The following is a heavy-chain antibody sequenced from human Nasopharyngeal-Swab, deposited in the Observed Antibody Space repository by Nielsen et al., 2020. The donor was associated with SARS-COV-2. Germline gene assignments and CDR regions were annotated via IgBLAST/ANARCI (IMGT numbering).Heavy chain of an antibody. CDR2: IYYSGST. V-gene: IGHV4-59*01. Sequence: SGTLSLTCTVSGGSISSYYWSWIRQPPGKGLEWIGYIYYSGSTNYNPSLKSRVTISVDTSKNQFSLKLSSVTAADTAVYYCARNYYDILTGYYPYYFDYWGQGTLVTVSS. CDR3: ARNYYDILTGYYPYYFDY. CDR1: GGSISSYY. D-gene: IGHD3-9*01. J-gene: IGHJ4*02.